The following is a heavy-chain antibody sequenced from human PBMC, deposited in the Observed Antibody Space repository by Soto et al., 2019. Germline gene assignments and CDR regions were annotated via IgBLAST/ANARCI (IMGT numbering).Heavy chain of an antibody. CDR1: GFTVSSNY. Sequence: GGSLRLSCAASGFTVSSNYMSWVRQAPGKGLEWVSVIYSGGSTYYVDSVKGRFTISRDNSKNTLHLQMNSLRVEDTAVYYCARDNSGWYVAWGQGALVTVSS. CDR2: IYSGGST. V-gene: IGHV3-53*01. CDR3: ARDNSGWYVA. J-gene: IGHJ5*02. D-gene: IGHD6-19*01.